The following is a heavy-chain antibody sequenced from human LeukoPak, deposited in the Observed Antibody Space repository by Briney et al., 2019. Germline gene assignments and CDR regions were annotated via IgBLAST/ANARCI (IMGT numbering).Heavy chain of an antibody. CDR2: IHHGGST. CDR3: AGRYNWNGNWFDP. Sequence: PSETLSLTCTVSGGSISSYYWSWIRQPPGKELEWIGYIHHGGSTNYSPSLKSRVTISVDTSKNLSSLKLSSGTAADPAVYYGAGRYNWNGNWFDPWGQGTLVTVSS. J-gene: IGHJ5*02. CDR1: GGSISSYY. D-gene: IGHD1-1*01. V-gene: IGHV4-59*01.